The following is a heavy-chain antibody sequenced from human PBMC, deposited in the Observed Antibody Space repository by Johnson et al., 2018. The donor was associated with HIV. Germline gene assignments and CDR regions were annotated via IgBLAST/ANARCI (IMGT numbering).Heavy chain of an antibody. CDR2: ISGTGGTT. CDR3: ARGRSSSSTAAFDI. D-gene: IGHD6-6*01. Sequence: MQLVESGGDLAKPGGSLGLSCAASGFTFRSYAMSWVRQAPGRGLEWVSSISGTGGTTYFADSVKGRFTISRDNSKNTLYLQMKSLRGEDTAVYSCARGRSSSSTAAFDIWGQGTMVTVSS. CDR1: GFTFRSYA. V-gene: IGHV3-23*04. J-gene: IGHJ3*02.